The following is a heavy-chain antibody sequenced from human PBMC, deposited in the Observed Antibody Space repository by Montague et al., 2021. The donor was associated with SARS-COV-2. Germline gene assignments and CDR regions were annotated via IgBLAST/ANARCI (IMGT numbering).Heavy chain of an antibody. Sequence: SLRLSCAASGFTFSSYAMHWARQAPGKGLEWVAVISYDGSNKYYADSDKVRFTISRDNSKNTLYLQMNSLRAEDTAVYYCARDLAVVDATPFDYWGQGTLVCVAS. D-gene: IGHD2-15*01. CDR1: GFTFSSYA. J-gene: IGHJ4*02. CDR3: ARDLAVVDATPFDY. V-gene: IGHV3-30*04. CDR2: ISYDGSNK.